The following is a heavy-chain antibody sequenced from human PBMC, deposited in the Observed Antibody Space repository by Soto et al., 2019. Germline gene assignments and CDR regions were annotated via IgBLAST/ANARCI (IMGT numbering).Heavy chain of an antibody. CDR1: GYTFTSYA. Sequence: GASVKVSCKASGYTFTSYAMHWVRQAPGQRLEWMGWINAGNGNTKYSQKFQGRVTITRDTSASTAYMELSSLRSEDTAVYYCARDSIVVPAAMSGYYYGMDVWGQGTTVTVS. D-gene: IGHD2-2*01. CDR2: INAGNGNT. CDR3: ARDSIVVPAAMSGYYYGMDV. J-gene: IGHJ6*02. V-gene: IGHV1-3*01.